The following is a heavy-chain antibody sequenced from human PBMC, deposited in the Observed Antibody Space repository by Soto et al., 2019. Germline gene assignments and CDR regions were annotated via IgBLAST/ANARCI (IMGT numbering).Heavy chain of an antibody. CDR2: IIPILGIA. D-gene: IGHD2-15*01. CDR1: GGTFSSYT. Sequence: QVQLVQSGAEVKKPGSSVKVSCKASGGTFSSYTISWVRQAPGQGLEWMGRIIPILGIANYAQKFQGRVTITADKSTRTAYIELSSLRSEDTDVYYCARGYCSGGSCYYYYYYMDVWGKGTTVSASS. J-gene: IGHJ6*03. CDR3: ARGYCSGGSCYYYYYYMDV. V-gene: IGHV1-69*02.